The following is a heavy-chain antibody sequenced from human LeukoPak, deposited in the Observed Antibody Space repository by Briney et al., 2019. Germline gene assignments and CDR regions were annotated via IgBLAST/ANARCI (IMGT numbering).Heavy chain of an antibody. CDR1: GFTFSNYA. Sequence: GGSLRLSCAASGFTFSNYAMTWVRQAPGKGLEWVSAIGGSGSGTYYADSVKGRFTISRDNSKNTLYLQMNSLRAEDTAVYYCAKGDYCSSTSCGEDYWGQGTLVTVSS. V-gene: IGHV3-23*01. J-gene: IGHJ4*02. CDR3: AKGDYCSSTSCGEDY. CDR2: IGGSGSGT. D-gene: IGHD2-2*01.